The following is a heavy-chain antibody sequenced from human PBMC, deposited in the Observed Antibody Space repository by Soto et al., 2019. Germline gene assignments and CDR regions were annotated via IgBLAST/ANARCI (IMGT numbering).Heavy chain of an antibody. Sequence: ASVKVSCKASGYTFTSYAMHWVRQAPGQRLEWMGWINAGNGNTKYSQKFQGRVTITRDTSASTAYMELSSLRSEDTAVYYCARDRAPAYTGPAFPFDYWGQGTLVTVSS. D-gene: IGHD1-1*01. V-gene: IGHV1-3*01. J-gene: IGHJ4*02. CDR1: GYTFTSYA. CDR3: ARDRAPAYTGPAFPFDY. CDR2: INAGNGNT.